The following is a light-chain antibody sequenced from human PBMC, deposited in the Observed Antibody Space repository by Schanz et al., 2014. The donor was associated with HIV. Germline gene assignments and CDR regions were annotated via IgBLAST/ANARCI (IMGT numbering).Light chain of an antibody. V-gene: IGKV3-20*01. CDR2: GAS. CDR1: QSVSSSY. Sequence: EIVMTQSPATLSVSPGERATLSCRASQSVSSSYLAWYQQKPGQAPRLLIYGASSRATGVPDRFSGSGSGTDFTLTISRLEPEDFAVYSCQQYAASPWTFGQGTKVEIK. CDR3: QQYAASPWT. J-gene: IGKJ1*01.